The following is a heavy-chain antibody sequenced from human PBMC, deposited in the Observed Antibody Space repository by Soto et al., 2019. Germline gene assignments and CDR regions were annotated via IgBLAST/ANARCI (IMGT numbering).Heavy chain of an antibody. CDR3: ARDSAVAGTRNYYYYYGMDV. CDR1: AFNFSIHR. D-gene: IGHD6-19*01. Sequence: YLILSYIATAFNFSIHRMNCVGHAPGKGVEWVSSISSSSSYIYYADSVKGRFTISRDNAKNSLYLQMNSLRAEDTAVYYCARDSAVAGTRNYYYYYGMDVWGQGTTVTVS. V-gene: IGHV3-21*01. CDR2: ISSSSSYI. J-gene: IGHJ6*02.